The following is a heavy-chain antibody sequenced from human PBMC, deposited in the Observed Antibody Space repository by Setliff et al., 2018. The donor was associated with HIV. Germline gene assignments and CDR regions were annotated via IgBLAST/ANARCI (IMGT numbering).Heavy chain of an antibody. CDR1: GFTFSKAW. D-gene: IGHD5-18*01. CDR2: IWYDGSDK. CDR3: AKGVIGYSYDLYYFDC. J-gene: IGHJ4*02. V-gene: IGHV3-33*03. Sequence: GSLRLSCAAAGFTFSKAWMSWFRQTPGKGLEWVTFIWYDGSDKYYLDSVKGRFTISRDNSKNTLYLQMNNLRPEDTAVYYCAKGVIGYSYDLYYFDCWGQGALVTVSS.